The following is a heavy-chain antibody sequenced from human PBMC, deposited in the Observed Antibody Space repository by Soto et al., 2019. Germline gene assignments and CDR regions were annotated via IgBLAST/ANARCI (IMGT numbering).Heavy chain of an antibody. V-gene: IGHV5-51*01. CDR3: ARHGTYGTYYYYGMDV. Sequence: YWSWIRQHPGKGLEWMGIIYPGDSDTRYSPSFQGQVTISADKSISTAYLQWSSLKASDTAMFYCARHGTYGTYYYYGMDVWGQGTTVTVSS. CDR2: IYPGDSDT. D-gene: IGHD1-1*01. CDR1: YW. J-gene: IGHJ6*02.